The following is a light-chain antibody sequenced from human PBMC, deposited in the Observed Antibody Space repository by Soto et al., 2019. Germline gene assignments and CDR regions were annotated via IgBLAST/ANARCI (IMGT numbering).Light chain of an antibody. CDR2: VAS. Sequence: DIQMTQSPTSLSASVGDRVTITCRASQSLSSHLNWYQKKPGKAPNLLIYVASTLQSGVPSRFSGSGSGTDFTLTISSLQPEDFATYYCQQSYSIPWTFGQGTKVEIK. V-gene: IGKV1-39*01. CDR3: QQSYSIPWT. J-gene: IGKJ1*01. CDR1: QSLSSH.